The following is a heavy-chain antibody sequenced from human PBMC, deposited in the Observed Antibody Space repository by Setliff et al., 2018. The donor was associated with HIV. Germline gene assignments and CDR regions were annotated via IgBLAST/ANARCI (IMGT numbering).Heavy chain of an antibody. CDR2: IYPRDSAP. CDR1: GYDFGFYY. D-gene: IGHD5-12*01. V-gene: IGHV5-51*01. Sequence: GESLKISCKTSGYDFGFYYIGWVRQMPGKGLEWMGIIYPRDSAPKYSPSFQGQVIISADTSINTAFLEWRSLKASDTAMYYCARVGPGHRDGKIYDTFDIWGQGTLVTVSS. CDR3: ARVGPGHRDGKIYDTFDI. J-gene: IGHJ3*02.